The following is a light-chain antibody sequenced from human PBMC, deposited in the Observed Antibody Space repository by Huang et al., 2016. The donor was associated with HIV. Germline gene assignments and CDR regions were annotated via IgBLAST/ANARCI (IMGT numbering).Light chain of an antibody. CDR2: DAS. V-gene: IGKV3-11*01. Sequence: EIVLTQSPATLSLSPGERATLSCRASQGVSNYLAWYQQKPGQAPRLLIYDASNRATGIPARFSGSGSGTDFTLTISSLEPEDFAVYYCQQRSNWPVFTFGPGTKVDIK. CDR3: QQRSNWPVFT. CDR1: QGVSNY. J-gene: IGKJ3*01.